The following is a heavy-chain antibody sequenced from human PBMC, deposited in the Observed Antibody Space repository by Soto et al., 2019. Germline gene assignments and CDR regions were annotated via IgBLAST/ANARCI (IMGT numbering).Heavy chain of an antibody. J-gene: IGHJ4*02. D-gene: IGHD1-26*01. Sequence: PGGSLRLSCAASGFTFSNYVMSWVRQAPGKGLEYVSAISSNGGSTYYADSVKGRFTISRDNSKNTLYLQMSSLRAEDTAVYYCVKDRVGARYWGQGTLVTAPQ. CDR2: ISSNGGST. CDR3: VKDRVGARY. V-gene: IGHV3-64D*08. CDR1: GFTFSNYV.